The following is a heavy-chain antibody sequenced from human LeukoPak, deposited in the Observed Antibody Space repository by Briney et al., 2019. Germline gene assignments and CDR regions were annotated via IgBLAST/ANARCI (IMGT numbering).Heavy chain of an antibody. CDR1: GYTFTSYY. CDR3: ARAPLRYFDWLSMSTGYYYYGMDV. CDR2: INPSGGST. J-gene: IGHJ6*02. Sequence: GASVKVSCKASGYTFTSYYMHWVRQAPGQGLEWMGIINPSGGSTRYAQKFQGRVTMTRDTSTSTVYMELSSLGSEDTAVYYCARAPLRYFDWLSMSTGYYYYGMDVWGQGTTVTVSS. D-gene: IGHD3-9*01. V-gene: IGHV1-46*01.